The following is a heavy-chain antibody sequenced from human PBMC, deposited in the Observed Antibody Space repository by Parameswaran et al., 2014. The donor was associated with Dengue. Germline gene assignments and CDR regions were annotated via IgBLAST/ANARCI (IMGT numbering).Heavy chain of an antibody. D-gene: IGHD3-3*01. V-gene: IGHV4-39*01. Sequence: WIRQPPGKGLEWLGSLYYSGYTYYNPSLKSRVTISGDMSKNQFSLKLTSVTAADTAVYYCAAPHYDFWRGPTRNQFDYWGQGTLVTVSS. J-gene: IGHJ4*02. CDR2: LYYSGYT. CDR3: AAPHYDFWRGPTRNQFDY.